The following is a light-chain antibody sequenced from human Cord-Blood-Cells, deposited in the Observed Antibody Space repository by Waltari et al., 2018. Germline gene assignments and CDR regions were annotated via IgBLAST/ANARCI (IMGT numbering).Light chain of an antibody. CDR3: QQYGSSPPFT. J-gene: IGKJ3*01. V-gene: IGKV3-20*01. CDR1: QSVSSSY. Sequence: EIVLTQSPGTLSLSPGERATRSCRASQSVSSSYLAWYQQKPGQAPRLLIYGASSTATGIPDRFSVSGSGTDFTLTISRLEPEDFAVYYCQQYGSSPPFTFGPGTKVDIK. CDR2: GAS.